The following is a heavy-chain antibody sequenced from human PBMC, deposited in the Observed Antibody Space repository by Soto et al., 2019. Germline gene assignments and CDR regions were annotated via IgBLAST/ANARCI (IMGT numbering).Heavy chain of an antibody. Sequence: GASVKVSRLASGYTFPYLVFHWVGQATGQGLAWMGWISPKRGETRYSQKLQGGFTMTRDTSISTAYMALNNLESDGTGVYYCARGIEEGYDYWGQGTLVTVSS. CDR1: GYTFPYLV. D-gene: IGHD2-15*01. CDR3: ARGIEEGYDY. V-gene: IGHV1-8*01. J-gene: IGHJ4*02. CDR2: ISPKRGET.